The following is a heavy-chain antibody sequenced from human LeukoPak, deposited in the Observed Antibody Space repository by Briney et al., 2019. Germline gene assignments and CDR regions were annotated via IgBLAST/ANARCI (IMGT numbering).Heavy chain of an antibody. CDR2: ISWNSGSI. CDR3: AKSQHIVGAPDY. Sequence: PGRSLRLSCAASGFTFDDYAMHWVRQAPGKGLEWVSGISWNSGSIGYADSVKGRFTISRDNAKNSLYLQMNGLRAEDTALYYCAKSQHIVGAPDYWGQGTLVTVSS. D-gene: IGHD1-26*01. V-gene: IGHV3-9*01. CDR1: GFTFDDYA. J-gene: IGHJ4*02.